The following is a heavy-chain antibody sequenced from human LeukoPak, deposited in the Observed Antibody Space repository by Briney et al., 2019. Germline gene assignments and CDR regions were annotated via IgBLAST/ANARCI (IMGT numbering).Heavy chain of an antibody. J-gene: IGHJ2*01. V-gene: IGHV1-46*01. CDR3: VRGASSIAALNPFWYFDL. Sequence: ASVKVSCKASGYTFTSYYMHWVRQGTGQGLEWMGIINPSGGSTSYAQKFQGRVTMTRDTSTNTVYMELGSLRSEDTAVFYCVRGASSIAALNPFWYFDLWGRGTLVTVSS. CDR2: INPSGGST. D-gene: IGHD6-6*01. CDR1: GYTFTSYY.